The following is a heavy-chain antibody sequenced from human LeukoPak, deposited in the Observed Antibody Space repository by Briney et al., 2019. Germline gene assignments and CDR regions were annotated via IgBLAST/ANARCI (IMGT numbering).Heavy chain of an antibody. D-gene: IGHD2-15*01. J-gene: IGHJ4*02. Sequence: GGSLRLSCAASGFTFSSYAMSWVRQAPGKGLEWVSAISGSGGSTYYADSVKGRFTISRDNSKNTLYLQMNSLRAEDTAVYYCAKDPPCSGGTCYGYFESWGQGTLVTVSS. CDR2: ISGSGGST. V-gene: IGHV3-23*01. CDR3: AKDPPCSGGTCYGYFES. CDR1: GFTFSSYA.